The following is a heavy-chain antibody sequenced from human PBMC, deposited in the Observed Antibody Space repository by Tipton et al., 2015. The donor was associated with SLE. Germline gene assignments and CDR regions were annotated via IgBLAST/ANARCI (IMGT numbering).Heavy chain of an antibody. CDR1: VGSISSSKNY. D-gene: IGHD2-8*02. CDR3: ARRADTGYWYFDL. V-gene: IGHV4-39*01. J-gene: IGHJ2*01. Sequence: TLSLTCSVSVGSISSSKNYWGWIRQSPGKGLEWIASIYQSGLIFYNPSLKSRVTISVDTSKSQFSLKLSSVTAADTAVYYCARRADTGYWYFDLWGRGTRVTVSS. CDR2: IYQSGLI.